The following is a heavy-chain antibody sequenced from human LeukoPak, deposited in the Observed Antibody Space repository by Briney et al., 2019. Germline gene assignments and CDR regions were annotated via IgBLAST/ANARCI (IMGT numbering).Heavy chain of an antibody. CDR1: GGTFSSYA. CDR3: ARDLGPYSQAHYYYYYMDV. CDR2: IIPIFGTA. D-gene: IGHD2-21*01. Sequence: ASVKVSCKASGGTFSSYAISWVRQAPGQGLEWMGGIIPIFGTANYAQKFQGRVTITADESTSTAYMELSSLRSEDTAVYYCARDLGPYSQAHYYYYYMDVWGKGTTVTVSS. V-gene: IGHV1-69*13. J-gene: IGHJ6*03.